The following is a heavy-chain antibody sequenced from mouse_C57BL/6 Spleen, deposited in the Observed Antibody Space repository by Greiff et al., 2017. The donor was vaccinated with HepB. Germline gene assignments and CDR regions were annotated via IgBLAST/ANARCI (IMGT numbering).Heavy chain of an antibody. CDR2: INPNNGGT. D-gene: IGHD4-1*01. Sequence: DVQLQQSGPELVKPGASVKISCKASGYTFTDYYMNWVKQSHGKSLEWIGDINPNNGGTSYNQKFKGKATLTVDKSSSTAYMELRSLTSEDSAVYYCARGGQGRQTGTGYAMDYWGQGTSVTVSS. V-gene: IGHV1-26*01. J-gene: IGHJ4*01. CDR1: GYTFTDYY. CDR3: ARGGQGRQTGTGYAMDY.